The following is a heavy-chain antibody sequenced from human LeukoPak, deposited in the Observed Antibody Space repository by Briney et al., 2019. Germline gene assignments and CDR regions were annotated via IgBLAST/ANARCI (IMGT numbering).Heavy chain of an antibody. CDR2: IYYSEST. V-gene: IGHV4-39*01. CDR1: GGSISSSSYY. J-gene: IGHJ5*02. CDR3: ARRGPYCSGGSCYSNWFDP. D-gene: IGHD2-15*01. Sequence: PSETLSLTCTVSGGSISSSSYYWGWIRQPPGKGLEWIGSIYYSESTYYNPSLKSRVTISVDTSKNQFSLKLSSVTAADTAVYYCARRGPYCSGGSCYSNWFDPWGQGTLVTVSS.